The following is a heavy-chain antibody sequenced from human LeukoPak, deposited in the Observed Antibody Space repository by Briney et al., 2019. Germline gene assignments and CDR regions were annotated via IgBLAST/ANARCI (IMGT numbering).Heavy chain of an antibody. D-gene: IGHD3-16*02. CDR2: IYPGDSDT. Sequence: GESLKISCKGSGYSFTSYWIGWVRQMPGKGLEWMGIIYPGDSDTRYSPSFQGQVTISADKSISTAYLQWSSLKASDTAMYYCARHVFDALTFGGVIPESDAFDIWGQGTVVTVSS. CDR1: GYSFTSYW. CDR3: ARHVFDALTFGGVIPESDAFDI. V-gene: IGHV5-51*01. J-gene: IGHJ3*02.